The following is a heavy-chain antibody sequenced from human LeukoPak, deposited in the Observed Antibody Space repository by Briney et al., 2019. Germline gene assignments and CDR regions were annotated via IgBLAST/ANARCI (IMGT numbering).Heavy chain of an antibody. CDR2: ISGSGGST. J-gene: IGHJ6*03. V-gene: IGHV3-23*01. Sequence: GGSLRLSCAASGFTFSSYAMSWVRQAPGKGLEWASAISGSGGSTYYADSVKGRFTISRDNSKNTLYLQMNSLRAEDTAVYYCAIRVAYYYYYMDVWCKGTTVTVSS. CDR1: GFTFSSYA. CDR3: AIRVAYYYYYMDV. D-gene: IGHD5-12*01.